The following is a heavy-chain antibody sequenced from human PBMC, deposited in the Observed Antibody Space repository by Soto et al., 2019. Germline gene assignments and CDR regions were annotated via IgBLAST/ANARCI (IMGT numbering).Heavy chain of an antibody. CDR2: ISYDGSNK. V-gene: IGHV3-30*18. Sequence: GGSLRLSCAASGFTFSSYGMHWVRQAPGKGLEWVAVISYDGSNKYYADSVKGRFTISRDNSKNTLYLQMNSLRAEDAAVYYCAKDREVLLWSGESAASDYWGQGTLVTVSS. CDR3: AKDREVLLWSGESAASDY. CDR1: GFTFSSYG. J-gene: IGHJ4*02. D-gene: IGHD3-10*01.